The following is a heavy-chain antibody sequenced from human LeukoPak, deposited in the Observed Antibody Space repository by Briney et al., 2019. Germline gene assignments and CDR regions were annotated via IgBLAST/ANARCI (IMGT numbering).Heavy chain of an antibody. D-gene: IGHD3-16*02. V-gene: IGHV3-30*02. CDR1: GFTFSSYS. CDR2: IRYDGSNK. Sequence: GGSLRLSCAASGFTFSSYSMNWVRQAPGKELEWVAFIRYDGSNKYYADSVKGRFTISRDNSKNTLYLQMNSLRAEDTAVYYCAKDGNYDYVWGSYRSLYFDYWGQGTLVTVSS. J-gene: IGHJ4*02. CDR3: AKDGNYDYVWGSYRSLYFDY.